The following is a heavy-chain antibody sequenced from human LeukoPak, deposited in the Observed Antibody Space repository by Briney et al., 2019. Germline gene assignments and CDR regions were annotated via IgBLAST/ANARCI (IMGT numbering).Heavy chain of an antibody. CDR2: IYYSGST. Sequence: SETLSLTCTVSGGAISSYYWSWIRQPPGKGLEWIGYIYYSGSTNYNPSLKSRVTISVDTSKNQFSLKLSSVTAADTAVYYCARKGGYSNSFDYWGQGTLVTVSS. CDR3: ARKGGYSNSFDY. V-gene: IGHV4-59*01. J-gene: IGHJ4*02. D-gene: IGHD6-13*01. CDR1: GGAISSYY.